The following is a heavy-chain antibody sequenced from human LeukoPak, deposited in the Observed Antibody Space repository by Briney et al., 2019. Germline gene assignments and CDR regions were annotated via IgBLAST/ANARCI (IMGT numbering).Heavy chain of an antibody. CDR2: IYHSGSP. CDR3: ARPRQHLVRGGGDALDI. V-gene: IGHV4-38-2*01. J-gene: IGHJ3*02. Sequence: SETLSLTCAVSGYSISSGYYRGWIRQPPGKGLEWIGSIYHSGSPYYNPSLKSRVTISVDTSKNQFSLKLSSVTAADTAVYYCARPRQHLVRGGGDALDIWGQGTMGTVSS. CDR1: GYSISSGYY. D-gene: IGHD3-10*01.